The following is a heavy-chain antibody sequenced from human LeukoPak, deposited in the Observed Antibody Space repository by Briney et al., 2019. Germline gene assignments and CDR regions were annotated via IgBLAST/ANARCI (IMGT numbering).Heavy chain of an antibody. CDR2: ISGGGGST. D-gene: IGHD1-26*01. J-gene: IGHJ4*02. CDR3: ARGGKWDVTPFDY. CDR1: GFTFTSYS. V-gene: IGHV3-23*01. Sequence: GGSLRLSCAASGFTFTSYSRNWVRQAPGKGLEWVSTISGGGGSTYYADSVKGRFTISRDNSKNTLYLQVNSLRAEDTAVYYCARGGKWDVTPFDYWGQGTLVTVSS.